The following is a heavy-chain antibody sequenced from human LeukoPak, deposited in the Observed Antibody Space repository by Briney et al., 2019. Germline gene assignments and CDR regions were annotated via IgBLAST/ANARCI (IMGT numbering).Heavy chain of an antibody. V-gene: IGHV4-34*01. J-gene: IGHJ5*02. Sequence: SETLSLTCTVSGGSISSYYWSWIRQPPGKGLEWIGEINHSGSINYNPSLKSRVTISVDTSKNQFSLKLSSVTAADTAVYYCARSSRRNRYSSSWYGTWGQGTLVTVSS. D-gene: IGHD6-13*01. CDR1: GGSISSYY. CDR3: ARSSRRNRYSSSWYGT. CDR2: INHSGSI.